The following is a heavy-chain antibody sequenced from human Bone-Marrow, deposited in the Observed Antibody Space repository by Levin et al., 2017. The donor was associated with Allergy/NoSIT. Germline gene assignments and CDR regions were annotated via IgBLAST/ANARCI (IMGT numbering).Heavy chain of an antibody. V-gene: IGHV3-30*14. CDR3: ATAAEGAHCSSVSCYVYGMNV. Sequence: GGSLRLSCTVSGLNLRDYAMHWVRQVPGKGLEWAAVLSYDENVKYYADSVKGRFTISRDNSKNTLFLQMNSLRPDDTGVYYCATAAEGAHCSSVSCYVYGMNVWGQGTTVTVSS. J-gene: IGHJ6*02. CDR1: GLNLRDYA. CDR2: LSYDENVK. D-gene: IGHD2-2*01.